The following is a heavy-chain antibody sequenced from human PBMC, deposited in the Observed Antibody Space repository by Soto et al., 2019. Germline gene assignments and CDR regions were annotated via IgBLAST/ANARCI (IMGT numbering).Heavy chain of an antibody. Sequence: QLQLQESGPGLVKPSETLSLTCTFSGGSISSSSYYWGWIRQPPGKGLEWIGSIYYRGSTYYNPSLKSRVTLSVDTSKNQCSLKLSSVTAADTAVYYCARRGSGTDPWGQGTLVTVSS. V-gene: IGHV4-39*01. CDR2: IYYRGST. CDR1: GGSISSSSYY. CDR3: ARRGSGTDP. D-gene: IGHD1-26*01. J-gene: IGHJ5*02.